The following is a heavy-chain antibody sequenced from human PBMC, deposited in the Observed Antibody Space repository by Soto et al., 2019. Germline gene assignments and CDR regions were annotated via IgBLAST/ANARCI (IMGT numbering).Heavy chain of an antibody. CDR1: GYTFTGYY. Sequence: PSVKVSCKASGYTFTGYYIHWVRQAPGQGLEWMGWVSPNSGGADYAQKFQGRVTMTRDTSVSSAYMELSSLTSDDTAVYYCARANSGDDDEFDYWGQGTPVTVSS. J-gene: IGHJ4*02. D-gene: IGHD5-12*01. V-gene: IGHV1-2*02. CDR2: VSPNSGGA. CDR3: ARANSGDDDEFDY.